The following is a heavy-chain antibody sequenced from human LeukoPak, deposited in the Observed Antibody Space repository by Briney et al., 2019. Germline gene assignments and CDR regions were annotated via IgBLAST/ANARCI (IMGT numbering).Heavy chain of an antibody. CDR2: INPNSGGT. J-gene: IGHJ4*02. V-gene: IGHV1-2*02. D-gene: IGHD5-12*01. CDR1: GYTFTGYY. Sequence: ASVKVSCKASGYTFTGYYMHWVRQAPGQGLEWMGWINPNSGGTNYAQKFQGRVTMTGDTSISTAHMELSRLRSDDTAVYYCASSSGYESPFDYWGQGTLVTVSS. CDR3: ASSSGYESPFDY.